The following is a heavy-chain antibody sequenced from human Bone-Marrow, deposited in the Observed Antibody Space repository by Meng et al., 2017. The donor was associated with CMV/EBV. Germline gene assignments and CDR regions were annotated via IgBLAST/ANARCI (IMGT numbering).Heavy chain of an antibody. CDR3: ARGALTGISLYCYYVGMDV. CDR2: NIPIVGTA. J-gene: IGHJ6*02. CDR1: GGTFSSYA. D-gene: IGHD7-27*01. V-gene: IGHV1-69*05. Sequence: SVKVSCKATGGTFSSYAIRWVRQAPGQGLEWMGGNIPIVGTANYAQKFQGRVTITTDASTSTAYMELSRLRSEDTAVYYCARGALTGISLYCYYVGMDVWGQGTTVTVSS.